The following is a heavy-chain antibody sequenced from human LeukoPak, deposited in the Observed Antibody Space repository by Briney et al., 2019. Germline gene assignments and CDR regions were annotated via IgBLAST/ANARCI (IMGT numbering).Heavy chain of an antibody. Sequence: ASVKVSCKASGGTFSSYAISWVRQAPGQGLEWMGGIIPIFGTANYAQKLQGRVTMTTDTSTSTAYMELRSLRSDDTAVYYCARDQPGYSYGQTDYWGQGTLVTVSS. V-gene: IGHV1-69*05. CDR3: ARDQPGYSYGQTDY. J-gene: IGHJ4*02. CDR2: IIPIFGTA. D-gene: IGHD5-18*01. CDR1: GGTFSSYA.